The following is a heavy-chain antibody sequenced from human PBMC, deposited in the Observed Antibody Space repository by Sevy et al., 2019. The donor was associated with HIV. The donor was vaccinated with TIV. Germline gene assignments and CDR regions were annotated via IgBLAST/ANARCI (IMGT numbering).Heavy chain of an antibody. V-gene: IGHV1-24*01. D-gene: IGHD5-12*01. J-gene: IGHJ4*02. CDR2: FDPEDNEA. CDR1: GYRVTELS. Sequence: ASVKVSCKISGYRVTELSILWVRQAPGKGPEWMGHFDPEDNEASYAQRFQGRVTMTEDTSTNTAYMALSSLTSEDTAIYYCATGGDSAYDSPPRNWGQGTLVTVSS. CDR3: ATGGDSAYDSPPRN.